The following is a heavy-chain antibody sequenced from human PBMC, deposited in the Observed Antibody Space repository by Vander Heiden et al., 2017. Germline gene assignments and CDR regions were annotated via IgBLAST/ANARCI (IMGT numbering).Heavy chain of an antibody. CDR2: IDTSGST. D-gene: IGHD3-16*01. V-gene: IGHV4-4*07. J-gene: IGHJ3*02. CDR1: GGSISSFY. Sequence: QVQLQGSGPGLVKPSETLSPTCTVSGGSISSFYCNWIRQPAGKGLEWIGRIDTSGSTNYNPSLKSRVTMSVDTSKKQFSLKLSSVTAADTAVYYCARNRVGYSYALGAFDIWGQGTMVNVSS. CDR3: ARNRVGYSYALGAFDI.